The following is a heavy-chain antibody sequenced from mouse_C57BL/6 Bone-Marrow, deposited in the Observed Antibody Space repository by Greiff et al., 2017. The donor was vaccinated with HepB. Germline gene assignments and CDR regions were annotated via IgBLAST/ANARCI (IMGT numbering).Heavy chain of an antibody. J-gene: IGHJ4*01. D-gene: IGHD1-1*01. CDR1: GFTFSSYG. CDR3: ARLGAPYYYGSSYGAMDY. Sequence: EVKLVESGGDLVKPGGSLKLSCAASGFTFSSYGMSWVRQTPDKRLEWVATISSGGSYTYYPDSVKGRFTISRDNAKNTLYLQMSSLKSEDTAMYYCARLGAPYYYGSSYGAMDYWGQGTSVTVSS. V-gene: IGHV5-6*01. CDR2: ISSGGSYT.